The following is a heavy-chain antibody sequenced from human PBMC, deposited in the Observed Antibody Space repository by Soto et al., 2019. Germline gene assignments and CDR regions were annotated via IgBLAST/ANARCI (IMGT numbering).Heavy chain of an antibody. CDR2: IYHIGTT. Sequence: SETLSLTCTVSGGSIISDDFYWSWIRQTPGKGLEWIGHIYHIGTTSYNPSLKSRVTISLDTSNNHFFLEMSSVTAADTAVYFCARELSGYKYGPGEVYWGQGTLVTVSS. CDR1: GGSIISDDFY. D-gene: IGHD5-12*01. CDR3: ARELSGYKYGPGEVY. V-gene: IGHV4-30-4*01. J-gene: IGHJ4*02.